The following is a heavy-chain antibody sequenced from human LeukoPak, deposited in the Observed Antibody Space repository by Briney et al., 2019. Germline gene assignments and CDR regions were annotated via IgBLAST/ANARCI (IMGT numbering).Heavy chain of an antibody. V-gene: IGHV4-59*01. Sequence: PSETLSLTCTVSGGSISSDYWSWIRQPPGEGLEWIGYSCYSGSPNYNPSLESRVTISVDTSKNQFSLKLSSATAADTAVYYCARTSGDFWSGYSDGPIDYWGQGPLVTVSS. D-gene: IGHD3-3*01. CDR3: ARTSGDFWSGYSDGPIDY. CDR2: SCYSGSP. CDR1: GGSISSDY. J-gene: IGHJ4*02.